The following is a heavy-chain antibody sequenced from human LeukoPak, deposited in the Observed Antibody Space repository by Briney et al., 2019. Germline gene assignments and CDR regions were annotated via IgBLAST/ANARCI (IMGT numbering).Heavy chain of an antibody. V-gene: IGHV4-39*07. Sequence: SETLSLTCTVSGGSISSGSYYWGWIRQPPGKGLEWIGSIYYSGSTYYNPSLKGRVTISVDTSKNQFSLKLSSVTAADTAVYYCARRTYGSGSYYKMWYYYYYMDVWGKGTTVTISS. CDR1: GGSISSGSYY. D-gene: IGHD3-10*01. CDR2: IYYSGST. J-gene: IGHJ6*03. CDR3: ARRTYGSGSYYKMWYYYYYMDV.